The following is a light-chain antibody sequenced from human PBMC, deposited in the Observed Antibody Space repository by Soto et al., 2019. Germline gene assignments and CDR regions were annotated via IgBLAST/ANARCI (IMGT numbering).Light chain of an antibody. V-gene: IGKV3-15*01. CDR1: QSVSSSY. J-gene: IGKJ1*01. CDR2: GAS. CDR3: QQYNNWLRTWT. Sequence: EIVLMQSPGTLSLSPGERATLSCRASQSVSSSYLAWYQQKPGQAPRLLIYGASNRATGIPARFSGSGSGTEFTLTISSLQSEDFAVYYCQQYNNWLRTWTFGQGTKVDIK.